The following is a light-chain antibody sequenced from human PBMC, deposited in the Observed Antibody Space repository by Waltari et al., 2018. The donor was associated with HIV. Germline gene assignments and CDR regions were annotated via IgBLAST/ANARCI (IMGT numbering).Light chain of an antibody. CDR3: AAWDDSLNGVV. J-gene: IGLJ2*01. V-gene: IGLV1-44*01. CDR2: SNN. Sequence: QSVLTQPPSSSGTPGQGVTISCSGSSSNIGSNTGNWYQQLPGTAPKLLIYSNNQRPSGVPDRFSGSKSGTSASLAIGGLQSDDEADYYCAAWDDSLNGVVFGGGTKLTVL. CDR1: SSNIGSNT.